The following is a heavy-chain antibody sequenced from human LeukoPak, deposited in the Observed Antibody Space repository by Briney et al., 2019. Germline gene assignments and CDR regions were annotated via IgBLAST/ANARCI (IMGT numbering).Heavy chain of an antibody. Sequence: ASVKVSCKVSGYTLTELSMHWVRQAPGKGLEWMGGFDPEDGETIYAQKFQGRVTMTEDTSTDTAYMELSSLRSEDTAVYYCATSPSTGRFGEPDDAFDIWGQGTMVTVSS. CDR2: FDPEDGET. CDR3: ATSPSTGRFGEPDDAFDI. V-gene: IGHV1-24*01. CDR1: GYTLTELS. D-gene: IGHD3-10*01. J-gene: IGHJ3*02.